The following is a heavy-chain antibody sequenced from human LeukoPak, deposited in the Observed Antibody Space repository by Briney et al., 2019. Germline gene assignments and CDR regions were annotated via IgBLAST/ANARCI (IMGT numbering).Heavy chain of an antibody. Sequence: SETLSLTCTVSGDSLTSGSRYWSWIRQPAGKGLEWIGHFYSSTRTTYNPSLESRVTISGDTAKNQFSLKLDSVTAADMAVYFCARCMSELDYGDYAYYYHMDVWGQGTRVTVSS. CDR3: ARCMSELDYGDYAYYYHMDV. D-gene: IGHD4-17*01. CDR1: GDSLTSGSRY. CDR2: FYSSTRT. J-gene: IGHJ6*02. V-gene: IGHV4-61*09.